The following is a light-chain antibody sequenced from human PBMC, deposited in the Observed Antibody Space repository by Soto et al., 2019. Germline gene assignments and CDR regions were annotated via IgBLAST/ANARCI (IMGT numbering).Light chain of an antibody. J-gene: IGKJ4*01. CDR3: QDGSDWSPLT. V-gene: IGKV3D-11*01. Sequence: EVVLTQSPATLPLSPGERATLSCRASQGVGTSLAWYQQKPGQAPKLLIYEASNRATGIPARFSGSGSGTDFPLTISSLEPEDSAVYYCQDGSDWSPLTFGGGTKVEIK. CDR2: EAS. CDR1: QGVGTS.